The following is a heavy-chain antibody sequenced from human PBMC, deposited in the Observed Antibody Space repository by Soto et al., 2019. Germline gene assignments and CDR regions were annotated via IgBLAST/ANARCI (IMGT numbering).Heavy chain of an antibody. Sequence: QVQLVESGGGLVKPGGSLRLSCAASGFTFSDYYMSWIRQAPGKGLEWLSYISSSGSTIYYADSVKGRFTISRDNAKHSLYLQMNSLRAEDTAVYYCASEPYQYKSSWYYVYWGQGTLVSVSS. CDR2: ISSSGSTI. CDR1: GFTFSDYY. V-gene: IGHV3-11*01. J-gene: IGHJ4*02. D-gene: IGHD6-13*01. CDR3: ASEPYQYKSSWYYVY.